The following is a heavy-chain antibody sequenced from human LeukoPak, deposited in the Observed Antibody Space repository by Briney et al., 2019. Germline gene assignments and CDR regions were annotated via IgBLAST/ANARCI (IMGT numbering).Heavy chain of an antibody. J-gene: IGHJ4*02. D-gene: IGHD6-19*01. Sequence: GGSLRLSCAASGLSISNSWMSWFRLAPGKGPERVANIKQDGSEKYHVDSVKGRFTVSRDNANNLLYLQMNSLRVEDTAVYYCARLQWQPPDYWGQGTLVIVSS. V-gene: IGHV3-7*03. CDR2: IKQDGSEK. CDR1: GLSISNSW. CDR3: ARLQWQPPDY.